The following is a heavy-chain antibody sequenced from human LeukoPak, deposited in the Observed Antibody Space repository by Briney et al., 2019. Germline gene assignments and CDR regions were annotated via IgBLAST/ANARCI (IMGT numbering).Heavy chain of an antibody. J-gene: IGHJ4*02. V-gene: IGHV3-21*01. D-gene: IGHD3-10*01. CDR3: ARGTYWSPLDFDY. CDR1: EFTFSTYH. CDR2: LSSSSSSFI. Sequence: PGGSLRLSCAASEFTFSTYHMHWVRQAPGKGLEWVSSLSSSSSSFIYYADSVKGRFTISRDNAKNSLYLQMNSLRAEDTAAYYCARGTYWSPLDFDYWGQGTLVTVSS.